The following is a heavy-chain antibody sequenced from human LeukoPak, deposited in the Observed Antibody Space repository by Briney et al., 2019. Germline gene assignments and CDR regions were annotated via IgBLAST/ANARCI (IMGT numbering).Heavy chain of an antibody. J-gene: IGHJ4*02. CDR2: ISGSGAST. CDR3: AKASRSSGYYSDC. Sequence: GGSLRLSCAASGFTFSSFAMSWVRQAPGKGLEWVSGISGSGASTYYADSVKGRFTISRDNHKNTLYLQMNSLRAEDTAVYYCAKASRSSGYYSDCWGQGTLVTVSS. CDR1: GFTFSSFA. D-gene: IGHD3-22*01. V-gene: IGHV3-23*01.